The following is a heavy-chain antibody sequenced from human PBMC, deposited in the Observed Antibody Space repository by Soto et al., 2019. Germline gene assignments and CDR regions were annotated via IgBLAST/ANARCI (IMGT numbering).Heavy chain of an antibody. D-gene: IGHD6-13*01. Sequence: VQSLKISCQCSADTFSDFWIAWVRPWPRKGVEWMGIIYLGDYEPRYSPSFHGKVTLSADRSIGTAYLQWSSLEASDSAFYFCARSTLSSSYFVYWGQGALVTVSS. V-gene: IGHV5-51*01. CDR3: ARSTLSSSYFVY. J-gene: IGHJ4*02. CDR2: IYLGDYEP. CDR1: ADTFSDFW.